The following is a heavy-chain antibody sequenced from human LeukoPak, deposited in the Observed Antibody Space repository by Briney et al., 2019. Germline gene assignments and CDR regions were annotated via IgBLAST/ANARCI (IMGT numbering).Heavy chain of an antibody. CDR1: GFTFSSYW. D-gene: IGHD3-9*01. V-gene: IGHV3-74*01. CDR3: AREHGYYDILTGYYISWFDP. Sequence: GGSLRLSCAASGFTFSSYWMHWVRQAPGKGLVWVSRINSDGSSTSYADSVKGRFTISRDNAKNTLYLQMNSLRAEDTAVYYCAREHGYYDILTGYYISWFDPWGQGTLVTVSS. J-gene: IGHJ5*02. CDR2: INSDGSST.